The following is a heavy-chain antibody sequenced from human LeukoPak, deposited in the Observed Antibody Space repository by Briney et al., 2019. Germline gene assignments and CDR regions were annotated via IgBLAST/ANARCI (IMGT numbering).Heavy chain of an antibody. CDR1: GLIVSSSY. J-gene: IGHJ1*01. CDR2: IYSDRRT. Sequence: PGGSLRLSCTASGLIVSSSYMSWVRQAPGRGPEWVSIIYSDRRTYYAESVKGRFTISRDDSQNMVFLQMDSLRAEDTARYYCARDSAFSSYSHWGQGALVAVSS. CDR3: ARDSAFSSYSH. D-gene: IGHD2-15*01. V-gene: IGHV3-53*01.